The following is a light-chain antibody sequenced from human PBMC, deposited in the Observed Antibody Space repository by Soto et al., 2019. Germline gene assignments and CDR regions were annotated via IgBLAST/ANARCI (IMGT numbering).Light chain of an antibody. J-gene: IGLJ1*01. CDR3: SSYSISTAYL. V-gene: IGLV2-14*01. CDR1: SSDVGGYDY. CDR2: EVS. Sequence: QSALTQPASVSGSPGQSITISCTGTSSDVGGYDYVSWYQLQPGKAPKLMVFEVSNRPSGVSYRFSGSKSGNTASLAISGLQAEDEADYFCSSYSISTAYLFGTGTKV.